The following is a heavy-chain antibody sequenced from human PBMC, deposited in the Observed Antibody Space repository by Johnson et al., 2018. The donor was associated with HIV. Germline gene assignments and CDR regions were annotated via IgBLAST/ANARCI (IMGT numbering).Heavy chain of an antibody. Sequence: VQLVESGGGLVQPGGSLRLSCAASGFTFSSYEMNWVRQAPGKGLEWVSYISSSGSTIYYADSVKGRFTISRDNAKNSLYLQMNSLRAEDTALYYCARPNRPQYRSTFDIWGQGTKVTVSS. CDR2: ISSSGSTI. D-gene: IGHD6-13*01. J-gene: IGHJ3*02. CDR1: GFTFSSYE. CDR3: ARPNRPQYRSTFDI. V-gene: IGHV3-48*03.